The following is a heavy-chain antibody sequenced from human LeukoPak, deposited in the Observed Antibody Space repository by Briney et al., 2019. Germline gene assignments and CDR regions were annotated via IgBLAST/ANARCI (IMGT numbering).Heavy chain of an antibody. CDR3: ARRVRSTGWYIFDF. D-gene: IGHD6-19*01. J-gene: IGHJ4*02. CDR1: GFTFSNHW. V-gene: IGHV3-74*01. CDR2: ISGDGSST. Sequence: GGSLRLSCAASGFTFSNHWMHWVRQAPGKGLVWVSRISGDGSSTSYADSVKGRFTISRDNAKNTLYLQMNSLRAEDTAVYYCARRVRSTGWYIFDFWGQGTLVTVCS.